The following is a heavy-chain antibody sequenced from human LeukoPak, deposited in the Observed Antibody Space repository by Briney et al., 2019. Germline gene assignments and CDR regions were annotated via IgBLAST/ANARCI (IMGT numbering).Heavy chain of an antibody. Sequence: GGSLRLSCAASGFTFDDYAMPWVRQAPGKGLEWVSGISWNSGSIGYADSVKGRFTISRDNAKNSLYLQMNSLRAEDTALYYCAKGLTEWDLLVDYWGQGSLVTVSS. D-gene: IGHD1-26*01. CDR1: GFTFDDYA. J-gene: IGHJ4*02. CDR3: AKGLTEWDLLVDY. CDR2: ISWNSGSI. V-gene: IGHV3-9*01.